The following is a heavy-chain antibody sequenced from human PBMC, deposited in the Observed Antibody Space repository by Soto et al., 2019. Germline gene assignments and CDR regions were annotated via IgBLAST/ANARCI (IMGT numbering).Heavy chain of an antibody. CDR2: ISAYNGNT. Sequence: QVQLVQSGAEVKKPGASVKVSCKASGYTFTSYGISWVRQAPGQGLEWLGWISAYNGNTNYAQKLQGRVTMTTDTSTSKAYMELRSLRSDDTTVYYCARDYNIVVVVAATKYYYYGMDVWGQGTTVTVSS. CDR1: GYTFTSYG. D-gene: IGHD2-15*01. V-gene: IGHV1-18*01. CDR3: ARDYNIVVVVAATKYYYYGMDV. J-gene: IGHJ6*02.